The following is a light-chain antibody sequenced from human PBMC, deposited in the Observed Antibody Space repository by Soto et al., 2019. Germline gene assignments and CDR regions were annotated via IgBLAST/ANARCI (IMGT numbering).Light chain of an antibody. Sequence: EIVLTQSPGTLSLSPGERATLSCRARQSVSSSYLAWYQHKPGQAASLLIYGASSRATGIPDRFSGSGSGTDFTLTISRLEPEDFAVYYCQQYGSSPLTFGGGTKVEIK. CDR2: GAS. CDR3: QQYGSSPLT. CDR1: QSVSSSY. J-gene: IGKJ4*01. V-gene: IGKV3-20*01.